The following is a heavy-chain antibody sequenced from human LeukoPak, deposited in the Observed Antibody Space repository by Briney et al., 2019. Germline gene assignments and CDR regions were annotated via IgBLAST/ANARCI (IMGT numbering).Heavy chain of an antibody. CDR2: INPKSGGT. CDR3: ARATGLVPAAMGGSNWFDP. CDR1: GYTFTGYY. V-gene: IGHV1-2*02. J-gene: IGHJ5*02. D-gene: IGHD2-2*01. Sequence: GASVTVSCQASGYTFTGYYMLWVRQAPGQGLEWMGWINPKSGGTNYAQKFQGRVTMTRDTSISTAYMELSRLRSDDTAVYYCARATGLVPAAMGGSNWFDPWGQGTLVTVSS.